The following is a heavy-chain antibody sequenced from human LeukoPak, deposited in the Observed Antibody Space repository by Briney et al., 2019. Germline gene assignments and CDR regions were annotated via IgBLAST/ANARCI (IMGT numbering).Heavy chain of an antibody. D-gene: IGHD3-9*01. Sequence: SGPTLVNPTPTLTLTCTFSGFSLTTSGVGVGWIRQPPGEALEWLALVYWDGVNYYRKYLKSRLTLTKDTSKNQVVLTMTNMDPVDTATYYCVHNLVLTGNAPSNSFDIWGQGTMVTVSS. CDR1: GFSLTTSGVG. J-gene: IGHJ3*02. CDR3: VHNLVLTGNAPSNSFDI. V-gene: IGHV2-5*02. CDR2: VYWDGVN.